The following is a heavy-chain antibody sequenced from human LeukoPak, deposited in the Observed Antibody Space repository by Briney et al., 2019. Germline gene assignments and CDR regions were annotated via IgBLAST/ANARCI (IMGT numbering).Heavy chain of an antibody. J-gene: IGHJ4*02. D-gene: IGHD3-10*01. Sequence: GGSLRLSCAASGFIFSSYDMRWVRQATGKGLEWVSAIGTAGDTYYPGSVKGRFTISRENAKNSLYLQMNSLRAGDTAVYYCARDRAGTFDYWGQGTLVTVSS. CDR2: IGTAGDT. CDR3: ARDRAGTFDY. V-gene: IGHV3-13*01. CDR1: GFIFSSYD.